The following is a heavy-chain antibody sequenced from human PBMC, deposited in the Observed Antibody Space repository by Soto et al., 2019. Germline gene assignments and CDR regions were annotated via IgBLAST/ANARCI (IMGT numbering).Heavy chain of an antibody. Sequence: QVQLVQSGAEVKKPGSSVKVSCKASGGTFSSYAISWVRQAPGQGLEWMGGIIPIFGTANYAQKFQGRVTITAAESTSTAYMELSSLRSEDTAVYYCARTDYSNRYRPPYYYYGMDVWGQGTTVTVSS. V-gene: IGHV1-69*01. J-gene: IGHJ6*02. CDR2: IIPIFGTA. CDR1: GGTFSSYA. CDR3: ARTDYSNRYRPPYYYYGMDV. D-gene: IGHD4-4*01.